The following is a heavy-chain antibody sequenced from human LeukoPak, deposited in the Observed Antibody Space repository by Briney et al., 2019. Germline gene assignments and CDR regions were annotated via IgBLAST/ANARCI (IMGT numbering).Heavy chain of an antibody. V-gene: IGHV3-21*01. J-gene: IGHJ5*02. D-gene: IGHD6-13*01. Sequence: GGSLRLSCAASGSTFSTYSMNWVRQAPGKGLEWVSSISSGSSYIYYADSVKGRFTISRDNAKNSLYLQMNSLRAEDTAVYYCASSLAAAGTGGWFDPWGQGTLVTVSS. CDR2: ISSGSSYI. CDR3: ASSLAAAGTGGWFDP. CDR1: GSTFSTYS.